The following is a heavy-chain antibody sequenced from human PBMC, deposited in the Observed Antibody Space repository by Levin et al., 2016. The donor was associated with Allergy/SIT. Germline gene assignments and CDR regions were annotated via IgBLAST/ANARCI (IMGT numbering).Heavy chain of an antibody. CDR3: ARQDVQVMQQWVFNL. CDR1: GDSIASGAYY. CDR2: VFHTGST. Sequence: SETLSLTCSVSGDSIASGAYYWGWVRQRPDGGMEWIASVFHTGSTYINPSLEGRVAMSVDPPKNEYSVRLSSVTAADTAVYFCARQDVQVMQQWVFNLWGQGTAVTVS. V-gene: IGHV4-39*01. J-gene: IGHJ5*02. D-gene: IGHD6-19*01.